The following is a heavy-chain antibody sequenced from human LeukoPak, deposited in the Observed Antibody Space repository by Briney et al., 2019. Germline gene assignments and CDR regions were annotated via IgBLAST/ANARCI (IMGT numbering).Heavy chain of an antibody. Sequence: SVKVSCKASGGTFSSYAISWVRQAPGQGLGWMGGIIPIFGTANYAQKFQGRVTITADKSTSTAYMELSSLRSEDTAVYYCASDNSGYDAFDYWGQGTLVTVSS. CDR3: ASDNSGYDAFDY. CDR1: GGTFSSYA. J-gene: IGHJ4*02. V-gene: IGHV1-69*06. D-gene: IGHD5-12*01. CDR2: IIPIFGTA.